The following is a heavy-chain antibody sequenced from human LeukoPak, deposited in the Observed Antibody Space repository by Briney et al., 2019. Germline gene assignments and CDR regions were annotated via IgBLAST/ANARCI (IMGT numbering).Heavy chain of an antibody. D-gene: IGHD3-22*01. CDR3: ARDQYDSSGYYYFDP. V-gene: IGHV1-18*01. CDR1: GYTFTSYG. J-gene: IGHJ5*02. Sequence: ASVKVSFKASGYTFTSYGISWVRRAPGQGLEWMGWISAYNGNTNYAQKLQGRVTMTTDTSTSTAYMELRSLRSDDTAVYYCARDQYDSSGYYYFDPWGQGTLVTVSS. CDR2: ISAYNGNT.